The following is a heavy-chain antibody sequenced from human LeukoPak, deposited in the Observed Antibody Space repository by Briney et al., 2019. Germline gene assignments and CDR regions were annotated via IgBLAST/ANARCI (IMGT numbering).Heavy chain of an antibody. D-gene: IGHD3-10*01. CDR3: ARTSWFGELDYFDY. CDR1: GFTFSSYA. V-gene: IGHV3-30*04. Sequence: GRYLRLSCAASGFTFSSYAMHWVRQAPGKGLEWVAVISYDGSNKYYADSVKGRFTISRDNSKNTLYLQMNSLRAEDTAVYYCARTSWFGELDYFDYWGQGTLVTVSS. CDR2: ISYDGSNK. J-gene: IGHJ4*02.